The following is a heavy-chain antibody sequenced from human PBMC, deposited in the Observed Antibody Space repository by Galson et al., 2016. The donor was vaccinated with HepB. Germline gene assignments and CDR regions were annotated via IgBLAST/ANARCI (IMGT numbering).Heavy chain of an antibody. Sequence: SLRLSCAASGFSFDDYDLHWVRQAPGKGLEWVSRISRNVVTLGYADSVKGGFTITRDNAKKSLYLQLDGLRAEDTAFYYCAKDLAGRTGVAGFDSWGQGALVSVSS. D-gene: IGHD6-19*01. CDR3: AKDLAGRTGVAGFDS. CDR1: GFSFDDYD. V-gene: IGHV3-9*01. CDR2: ISRNVVTL. J-gene: IGHJ4*02.